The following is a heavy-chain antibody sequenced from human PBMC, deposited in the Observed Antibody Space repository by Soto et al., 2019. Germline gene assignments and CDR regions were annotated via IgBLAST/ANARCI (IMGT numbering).Heavy chain of an antibody. CDR1: GGSFSGYY. CDR3: ARGKGFGSGYRYLDV. CDR2: INHSGIT. V-gene: IGHV4-34*01. D-gene: IGHD3-3*01. Sequence: SETLSLPCAVCGGSFSGYYCSWIRQPPWKGLEWIGEINHSGITNYNPSLKSRVTISVDTSKNQFSLKLSSVTAADTAVYYCARGKGFGSGYRYLDVCGQLTTVTVCS. J-gene: IGHJ6*02.